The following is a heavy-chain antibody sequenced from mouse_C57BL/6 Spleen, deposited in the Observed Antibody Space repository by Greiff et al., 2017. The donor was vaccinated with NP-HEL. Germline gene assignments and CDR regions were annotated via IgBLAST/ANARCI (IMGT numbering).Heavy chain of an antibody. Sequence: QVQLQQSGPELVKPGASVKISCKASGYSFTSYYIHWVKQRPGQGLEWIGWLYPGSGNTKYNEKFKGKATLTADTSSSTAYMQLSSLTSEDSAVYYCARWGSSSYAMDYWGQGTSVTVSS. CDR3: ARWGSSSYAMDY. CDR1: GYSFTSYY. D-gene: IGHD1-1*01. CDR2: LYPGSGNT. J-gene: IGHJ4*01. V-gene: IGHV1-66*01.